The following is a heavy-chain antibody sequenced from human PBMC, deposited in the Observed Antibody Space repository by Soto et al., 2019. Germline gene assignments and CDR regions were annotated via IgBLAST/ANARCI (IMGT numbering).Heavy chain of an antibody. V-gene: IGHV1-2*04. Sequence: QVQLVQSGAEVKKPGASVKVSCKASGYTFTGYYMHWVRQAPGQGLEWMGWINPNSGATNYAQKFQGWVTMTRDTSITTAYMELSRLRSDDTAVYYCARGSPLMVRGKFDYWGQGTLVTVSS. D-gene: IGHD3-10*01. CDR1: GYTFTGYY. CDR2: INPNSGAT. J-gene: IGHJ4*02. CDR3: ARGSPLMVRGKFDY.